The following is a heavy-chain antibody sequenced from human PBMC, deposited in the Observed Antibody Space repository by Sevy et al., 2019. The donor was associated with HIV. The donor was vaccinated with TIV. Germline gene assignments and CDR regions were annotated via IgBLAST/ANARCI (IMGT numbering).Heavy chain of an antibody. D-gene: IGHD2-8*01. CDR1: GFTFSTYD. CDR2: IRYDGSNR. J-gene: IGHJ6*02. V-gene: IGHV3-30*02. Sequence: GGSLRLSCAASGFTFSTYDMHWVRQAPGKGLEWVAYIRYDGSNRYYGDSVRGRFTISRDNSKSRLYVQLNSLRAEDTAIYYCARGRKTTQEWLEELDYYYGMDVWGQGTSVTVSS. CDR3: ARGRKTTQEWLEELDYYYGMDV.